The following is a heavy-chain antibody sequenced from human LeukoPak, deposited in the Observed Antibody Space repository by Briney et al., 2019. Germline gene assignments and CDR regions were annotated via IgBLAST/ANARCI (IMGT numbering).Heavy chain of an antibody. D-gene: IGHD2-2*01. J-gene: IGHJ4*02. CDR1: GFTFSSYE. Sequence: PGGSLRLSCAASGFTFSSYEMNWVRQAPEKGLEWVSYISSSGSTIYYADSVKGRFTISRDNAKNSLYLQMNSLRAEDTAVYYCARAGVPAAIDYWGQGTLVTVSS. CDR2: ISSSGSTI. V-gene: IGHV3-48*03. CDR3: ARAGVPAAIDY.